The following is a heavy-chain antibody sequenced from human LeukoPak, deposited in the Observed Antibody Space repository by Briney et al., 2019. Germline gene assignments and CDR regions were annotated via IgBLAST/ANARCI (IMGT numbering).Heavy chain of an antibody. CDR3: ARKFDYYDSSGYYPFDY. CDR2: ISSSSSYI. D-gene: IGHD3-22*01. J-gene: IGHJ4*02. V-gene: IGHV3-21*01. CDR1: GFTFSSYA. Sequence: PGGSLRLSCAASGFTFSSYAMSWVRQAPGKGLEWVSSISSSSSYIYYADSVKGRFTISRDNAKNSLYLQMNSLRAEDTAVYYCARKFDYYDSSGYYPFDYWGQGTLVTVSS.